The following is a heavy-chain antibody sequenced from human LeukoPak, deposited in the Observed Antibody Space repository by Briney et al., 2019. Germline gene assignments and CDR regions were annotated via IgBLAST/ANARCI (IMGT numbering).Heavy chain of an antibody. CDR2: ISYDGRNK. CDR1: GFTFSNYA. J-gene: IGHJ6*02. D-gene: IGHD2-15*01. Sequence: GRSLRLSCAASGFTFSNYAMHWVLQAPGKGLEWVALISYDGRNKYYADFVEGRFIISRDNRKNLLHLQMNSLRPDDSAVYYCVKDLGSAITSALALDVWGQGTTVTVSS. CDR3: VKDLGSAITSALALDV. V-gene: IGHV3-30*04.